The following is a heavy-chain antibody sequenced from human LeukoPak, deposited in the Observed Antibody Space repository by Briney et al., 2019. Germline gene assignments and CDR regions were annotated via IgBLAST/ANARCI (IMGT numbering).Heavy chain of an antibody. CDR3: ARRSPLRFLEWSYYYYMDA. CDR1: GGSISSSY. D-gene: IGHD3-3*01. Sequence: SETLSLTRTVSGGSISSSYWSWIRQPPGKGLEWIGYIYYSGSTNYNPSLKSRVTISVDTSKNQFSLKLSSVTAADTAVYYCARRSPLRFLEWSYYYYMDAWGKGTTVTVSS. J-gene: IGHJ6*03. CDR2: IYYSGST. V-gene: IGHV4-59*08.